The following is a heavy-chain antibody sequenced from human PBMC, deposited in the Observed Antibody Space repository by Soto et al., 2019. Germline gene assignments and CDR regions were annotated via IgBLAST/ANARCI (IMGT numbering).Heavy chain of an antibody. D-gene: IGHD1-1*01. V-gene: IGHV1-69*01. CDR1: GGTFNNYA. Sequence: QVQLVQSGAEVKKPGSSVKVSCKASGGTFNNYAISWVRQAPRQGLEWMGGIIPIFATANYAQNFQGRVTITADESTSTASMELSSLRSEDTAMYYCARGRQQGTHNEFDYWGQGTLVTVSS. J-gene: IGHJ4*02. CDR3: ARGRQQGTHNEFDY. CDR2: IIPIFATA.